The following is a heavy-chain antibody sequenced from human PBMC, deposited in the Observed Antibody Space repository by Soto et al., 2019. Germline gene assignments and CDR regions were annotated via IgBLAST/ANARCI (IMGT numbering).Heavy chain of an antibody. V-gene: IGHV4-30-4*01. J-gene: IGHJ5*01. Sequence: LSLTCTVSGGSISDDSYWSWIRQTPGKGLEWIGYIYHTGNTYYNPSLRSRVSISVDKSKSQFSLKLISVTAADTAVYFCARDEYQLLSSVSWFDSWGQGTLVTVSS. D-gene: IGHD2-2*01. CDR1: GGSISDDSY. CDR2: IYHTGNT. CDR3: ARDEYQLLSSVSWFDS.